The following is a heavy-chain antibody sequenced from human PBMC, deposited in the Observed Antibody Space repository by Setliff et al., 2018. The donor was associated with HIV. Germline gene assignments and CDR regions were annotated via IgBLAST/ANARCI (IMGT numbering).Heavy chain of an antibody. J-gene: IGHJ3*02. CDR1: GYTFTSYG. CDR3: ARCNSSGPRYGFDI. D-gene: IGHD6-19*01. Sequence: ASVKVSCKASGYTFTSYGISWVRQAPGQGLEWVGWISAYNGNTNYAQKFQGRVTMTTETSTSTAYMDLRSLRSDDTAVYYCARCNSSGPRYGFDIWGQGTMVTVSS. V-gene: IGHV1-18*01. CDR2: ISAYNGNT.